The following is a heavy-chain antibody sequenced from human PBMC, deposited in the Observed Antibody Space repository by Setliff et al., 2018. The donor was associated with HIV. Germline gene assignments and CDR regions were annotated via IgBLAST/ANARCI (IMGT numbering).Heavy chain of an antibody. V-gene: IGHV4-59*08. CDR3: ARRYSSSWYFDY. J-gene: IGHJ4*02. CDR2: IHYSGNT. CDR1: GGSLSYY. D-gene: IGHD6-13*01. Sequence: SETLSPTCTVSGGSLSYYWSWIRQPPGKGLEWIGYIHYSGNTNYNPSLKSRVTMSVDTSNNQVSLKLTSASAADTAVYYCARRYSSSWYFDYWGRGTLVTVSS.